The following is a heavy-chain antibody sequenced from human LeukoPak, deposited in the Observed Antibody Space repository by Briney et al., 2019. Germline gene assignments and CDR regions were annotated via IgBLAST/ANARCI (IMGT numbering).Heavy chain of an antibody. J-gene: IGHJ4*02. CDR3: AREGGPYRPLDY. CDR1: GGSISNTNW. V-gene: IGHV4-4*02. CDR2: VDLLGRT. Sequence: SQTLSLTCGVSGGSISNTNWWTWVRRPPGKGLEWIGEVDLLGRTNYNPSLKSRVAISVDKSENHISLWLTSVTAADTAVYYCAREGGPYRPLDYSGQGTLVTVSS.